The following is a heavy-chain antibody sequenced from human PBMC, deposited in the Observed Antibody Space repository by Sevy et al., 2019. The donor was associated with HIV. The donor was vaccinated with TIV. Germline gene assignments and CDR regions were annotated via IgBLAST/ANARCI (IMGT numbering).Heavy chain of an antibody. V-gene: IGHV3-23*01. J-gene: IGHJ4*02. D-gene: IGHD5-12*01. CDR2: IIGGGVST. CDR3: AKGRRDGYNYSYFDY. CDR1: GFTFNNYA. Sequence: GSLRLSCAASGFTFNNYAMTWVRQTPGKGLEWVSTIIGGGVSTYYADSAKGRFTISRDNSKNTLYLQMNSLRAGDTAIYFCAKGRRDGYNYSYFDYWGQGTVVTVSS.